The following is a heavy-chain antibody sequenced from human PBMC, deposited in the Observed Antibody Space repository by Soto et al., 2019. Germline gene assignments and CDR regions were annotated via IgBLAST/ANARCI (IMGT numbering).Heavy chain of an antibody. Sequence: VLLQESGPGLLRPSETLSLTCTVSDDSFRGADYYWSWIRQPLGKGPGWIGYTYYNGDTKYNPALKSRVTMSVDTSKNQFSLRLSSVTAADTAXXXXXXXXGYIDGWRTFDFWGRGILVTXSS. V-gene: IGHV4-30-4*02. CDR2: TYYNGDT. D-gene: IGHD6-19*01. J-gene: IGHJ4*02. CDR1: DDSFRGADYY. CDR3: XXXXGYIDGWRTFDF.